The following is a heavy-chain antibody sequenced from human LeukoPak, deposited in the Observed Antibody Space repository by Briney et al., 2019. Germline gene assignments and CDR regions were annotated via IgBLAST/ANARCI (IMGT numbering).Heavy chain of an antibody. D-gene: IGHD2-15*01. J-gene: IGHJ4*02. CDR3: AKGRGYCTGGSCYSDY. CDR1: GFTFSNYA. V-gene: IGHV3-23*01. Sequence: GGSLRLSCTASGFTFSNYAMSWVRQAPGKGLEWVSTISGSDGSTYYADSVKGRFTISRDNSKNTLYLQMNSLRVEDTSIYYCAKGRGYCTGGSCYSDYWGQGTLVTVSS. CDR2: ISGSDGST.